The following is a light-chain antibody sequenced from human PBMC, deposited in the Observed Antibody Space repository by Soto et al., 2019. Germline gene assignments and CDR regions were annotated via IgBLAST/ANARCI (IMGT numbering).Light chain of an antibody. CDR2: DTS. V-gene: IGKV3-11*01. Sequence: EIVLTQSPATLSLSPGERATLSCRASQGVSSSLAWYQQKPGQAPRLLIYDTSNRATGISARFSGSGSETDFTFSFSSLEPEDFAVYYCQQRSNWPITFGQGTRLEIK. J-gene: IGKJ5*01. CDR3: QQRSNWPIT. CDR1: QGVSSS.